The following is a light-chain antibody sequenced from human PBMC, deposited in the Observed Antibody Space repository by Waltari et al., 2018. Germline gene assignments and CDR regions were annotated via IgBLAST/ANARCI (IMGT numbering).Light chain of an antibody. CDR3: HQSSVLPYT. Sequence: ELVLTQSPYFQSVAPKEKVTITCRASQSIGSTLHWYQQKPGQSPKLRIKFASQSISGVPSRFGGSGSGTDFTRTISRLEAEDAATYYCHQSSVLPYTFGQGAKLGIK. CDR1: QSIGST. CDR2: FAS. J-gene: IGKJ2*01. V-gene: IGKV6-21*02.